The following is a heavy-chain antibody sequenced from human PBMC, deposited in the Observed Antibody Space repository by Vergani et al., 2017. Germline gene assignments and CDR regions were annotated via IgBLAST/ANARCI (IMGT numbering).Heavy chain of an antibody. CDR2: ISYDGSNK. J-gene: IGHJ3*02. V-gene: IGHV3-30-3*01. D-gene: IGHD2-2*01. CDR3: AKDMGQRDAFYI. CDR1: GFTFSSYA. Sequence: QVQLVESGGGVVQPGRSLRLSCAASGFTFSSYAMHWVRQAPGKGLEWVAVISYDGSNKYYADSVKGRFTISRDNSKNTLYLQMNSLRVEDTALYYCAKDMGQRDAFYIWGQGTMVTVSS.